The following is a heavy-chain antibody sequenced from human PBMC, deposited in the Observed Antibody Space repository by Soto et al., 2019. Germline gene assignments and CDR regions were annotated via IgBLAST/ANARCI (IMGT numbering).Heavy chain of an antibody. J-gene: IGHJ4*02. CDR2: INHSGST. Sequence: SETLSLTCAVYGGSFSGYYWSWIRQPPGKGLEWIGEINHSGSTNYNPSLKSRVTISVDTSKNQFSLKLSSVTAADTAVYYCARENHPYYYGSGSYFYWGQGTLVTVSS. D-gene: IGHD3-10*01. CDR3: ARENHPYYYGSGSYFY. V-gene: IGHV4-34*01. CDR1: GGSFSGYY.